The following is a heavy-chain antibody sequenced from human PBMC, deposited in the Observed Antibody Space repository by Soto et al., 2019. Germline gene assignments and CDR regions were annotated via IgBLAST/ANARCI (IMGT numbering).Heavy chain of an antibody. Sequence: GESLKISCKASGYGFSSSWIAWVRQSPGKGLEWMGIIYPGDSETRYSPSFRGQVTISADTSITTTYLQWSSLKASDTAIYYCARLFDTSGWYDYWGQGTLVTVSS. D-gene: IGHD6-19*01. CDR2: IYPGDSET. CDR1: GYGFSSSW. V-gene: IGHV5-51*01. CDR3: ARLFDTSGWYDY. J-gene: IGHJ4*02.